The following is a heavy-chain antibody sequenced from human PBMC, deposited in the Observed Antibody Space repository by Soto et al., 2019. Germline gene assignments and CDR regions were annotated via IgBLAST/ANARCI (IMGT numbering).Heavy chain of an antibody. CDR2: ISGSGGST. D-gene: IGHD2-2*01. V-gene: IGHV3-23*01. CDR1: GFTFSSYA. Sequence: GGSLRLSCAASGFTFSSYAMSWVRQAPGKGLEWVSAISGSGGSTYYADSVKGRFTISRDNSKNTLYLRMNSLRAEDTAVYYCAKDPVKRVRSQLLSRSIQYFQHWGQGTLVTVSS. CDR3: AKDPVKRVRSQLLSRSIQYFQH. J-gene: IGHJ1*01.